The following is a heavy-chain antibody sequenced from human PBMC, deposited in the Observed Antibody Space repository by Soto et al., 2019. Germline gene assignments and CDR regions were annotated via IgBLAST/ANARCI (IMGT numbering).Heavy chain of an antibody. V-gene: IGHV5-51*01. D-gene: IGHD3-3*01. CDR1: GYSFTSYW. CDR2: IYPGDSDT. CDR3: ARAQGGDFWSGYYISKPLCYFDY. J-gene: IGHJ4*02. Sequence: PGESLEISCKGSGYSFTSYWIGWVRQMPGKGLEWMGIIYPGDSDTRYSPSFQGQVTISADKSISTAYLQWSSLKASDTAMYYCARAQGGDFWSGYYISKPLCYFDYWGQGTLVTVSS.